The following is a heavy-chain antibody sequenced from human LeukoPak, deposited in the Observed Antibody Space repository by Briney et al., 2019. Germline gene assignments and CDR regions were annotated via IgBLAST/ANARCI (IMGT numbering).Heavy chain of an antibody. CDR3: ATLDTAMDDAFDI. CDR1: GYTLAELS. V-gene: IGHV1-24*01. CDR2: FDPEDGET. J-gene: IGHJ3*02. Sequence: ASVKVSCKVSGYTLAELSMHWVRQAPGKGLEWMGGFDPEDGETIYAQKFQGRVTMTEDTSTDTAYMELSSLRSEDTAVYYCATLDTAMDDAFDIWGQGTMVTVSS. D-gene: IGHD5-18*01.